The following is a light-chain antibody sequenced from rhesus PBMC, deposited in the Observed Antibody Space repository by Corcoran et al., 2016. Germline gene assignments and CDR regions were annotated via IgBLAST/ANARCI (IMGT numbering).Light chain of an antibody. Sequence: DIQMPQSPSSLSASVGDRVTITCRTRENVNNYLNWYQQKPGKAPKLMIYKASTLKSGVPSRFSGSGSGTDYTFTISSLQSEDVATYYCQHNYGTPPTFGGGTKVEIK. CDR3: QHNYGTPPT. CDR2: KAS. J-gene: IGKJ4*01. V-gene: IGKV1-74*01. CDR1: ENVNNY.